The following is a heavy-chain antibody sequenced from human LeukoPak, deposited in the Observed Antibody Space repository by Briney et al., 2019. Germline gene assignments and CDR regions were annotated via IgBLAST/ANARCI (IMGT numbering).Heavy chain of an antibody. D-gene: IGHD6-13*01. J-gene: IGHJ6*02. V-gene: IGHV3-30*03. CDR2: ISYDGSNK. Sequence: GRSLRLSCAASGFTFSSYGMHWVRQAPGKGLEWVAVISYDGSNKYYADSVKGRFTISRDNSKNTLYLQMNSLRAEDTAVYYCARRIAAAGPYYYGMDVWGQGTTVTVSS. CDR3: ARRIAAAGPYYYGMDV. CDR1: GFTFSSYG.